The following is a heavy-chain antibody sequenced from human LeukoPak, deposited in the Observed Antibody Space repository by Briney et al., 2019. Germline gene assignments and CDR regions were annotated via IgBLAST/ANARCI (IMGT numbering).Heavy chain of an antibody. CDR3: ARGSDSSGCPGYY. J-gene: IGHJ4*02. CDR2: ISSSSSYI. V-gene: IGHV3-21*01. CDR1: GFTFSSYS. Sequence: GGSLRLSCAASGFTFSSYSMNWVRQAPGKGLEWVSSISSSSSYIYYADSVKGRFTISRDNAKNSLYLQMNSLRAEDTAVYYCARGSDSSGCPGYYWGQGTLVTVSS. D-gene: IGHD6-19*01.